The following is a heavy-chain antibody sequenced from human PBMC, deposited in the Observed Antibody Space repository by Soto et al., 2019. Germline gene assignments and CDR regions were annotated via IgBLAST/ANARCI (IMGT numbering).Heavy chain of an antibody. Sequence: SETLSLTCTVSGGSISSYYWSWIRQPPGKGLEWIGYIYYSGSTNYNPSLKSRVTISVDTSKNQFSLKLSSVTAADTAVYYCARHSEGELVATNWFDPWGQGTLVTVSS. J-gene: IGHJ5*02. CDR1: GGSISSYY. CDR2: IYYSGST. CDR3: ARHSEGELVATNWFDP. V-gene: IGHV4-59*08. D-gene: IGHD5-12*01.